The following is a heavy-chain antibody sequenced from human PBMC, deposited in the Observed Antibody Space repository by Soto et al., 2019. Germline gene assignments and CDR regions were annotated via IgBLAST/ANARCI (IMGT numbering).Heavy chain of an antibody. V-gene: IGHV4-59*12. J-gene: IGHJ5*02. CDR3: ARGSSSSGWYFWLDP. Sequence: SETLSLTCAVSGGSISSYYWSWIRQTPGQGLEWIGSIYHSGSAHLNPSLKSRVTMSVDTSRNKFSLMLTSVTAADTAVYYCARGSSSSGWYFWLDPWGQGTLVTVSS. CDR2: IYHSGSA. D-gene: IGHD6-19*01. CDR1: GGSISSYY.